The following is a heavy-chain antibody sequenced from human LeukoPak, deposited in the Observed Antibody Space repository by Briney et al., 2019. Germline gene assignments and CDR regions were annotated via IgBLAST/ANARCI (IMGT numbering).Heavy chain of an antibody. CDR2: ISAYNGNT. J-gene: IGHJ6*02. D-gene: IGHD6-19*01. Sequence: GASAKVSCKASGYTFTSYGISWVRQAPGQGLEWMGWISAYNGNTNYAQKLQGRVTMTTDTSTSTAYMELRSLSSDDTAVYYCARDKGDVGSGWVYYYGMDVWGQGTTVTVSS. CDR1: GYTFTSYG. V-gene: IGHV1-18*01. CDR3: ARDKGDVGSGWVYYYGMDV.